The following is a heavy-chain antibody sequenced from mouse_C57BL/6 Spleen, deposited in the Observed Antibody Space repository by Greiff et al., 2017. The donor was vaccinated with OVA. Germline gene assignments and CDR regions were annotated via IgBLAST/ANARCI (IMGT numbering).Heavy chain of an antibody. CDR2: IDPSDSET. CDR3: ARYSYYGSSYLDY. CDR1: GYTFTSYW. D-gene: IGHD1-1*01. J-gene: IGHJ2*01. V-gene: IGHV1-52*01. Sequence: VKLQQPGAELVRPGSSVKLSCKASGYTFTSYWMHWVKQRPIQGLEWIGNIDPSDSETHYNQKFKDKATLTVDKSSSTAYMQLSSLTSEDSAVYYCARYSYYGSSYLDYWGQGTTLTVSS.